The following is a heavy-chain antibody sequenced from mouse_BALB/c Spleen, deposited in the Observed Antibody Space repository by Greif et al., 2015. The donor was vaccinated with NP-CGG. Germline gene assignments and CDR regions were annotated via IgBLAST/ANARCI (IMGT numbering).Heavy chain of an antibody. CDR3: ARSGFITTATGAMDY. CDR2: ISTYYGDA. D-gene: IGHD1-2*01. Sequence: QVQLQQSGAELVRPGVSVKISCKGSGYTFTDYAMHWVKQSHAKSLEWIGVISTYYGDASYNQKFKGKATMTVDKSSSTAYMELARLTSEDSAIYYCARSGFITTATGAMDYWGQGTSVTVSS. CDR1: GYTFTDYA. V-gene: IGHV1S137*01. J-gene: IGHJ4*01.